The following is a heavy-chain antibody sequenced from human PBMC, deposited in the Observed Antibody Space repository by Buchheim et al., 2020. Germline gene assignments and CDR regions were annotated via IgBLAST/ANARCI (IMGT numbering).Heavy chain of an antibody. Sequence: QVQLVQSGAEVKKPGSSVKVSCKASGGTFSSYAISWVRQAPGQGLEWMGGIISIFGPANYAQKFQGRVTITADKPTRTASRELSSLRAEDTAVYYCTRGRGYYDSSGYYYSYYYGMDVWGQGTT. J-gene: IGHJ6*02. CDR3: TRGRGYYDSSGYYYSYYYGMDV. V-gene: IGHV1-69*06. CDR2: IISIFGPA. CDR1: GGTFSSYA. D-gene: IGHD3-22*01.